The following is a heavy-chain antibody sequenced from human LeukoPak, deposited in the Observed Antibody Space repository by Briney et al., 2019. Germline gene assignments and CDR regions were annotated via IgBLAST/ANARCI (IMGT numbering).Heavy chain of an antibody. Sequence: ASVKVSCKASGYTFTGYYIHWVRQAPGQGLEWMGWINPGSGDTNYAPKFQGRVAMTRDASISTAYMELSSLRSGDTAEYCCARDRWGRALFDYWGQGTLVTVSS. V-gene: IGHV1-2*02. CDR1: GYTFTGYY. CDR2: INPGSGDT. CDR3: ARDRWGRALFDY. J-gene: IGHJ4*02. D-gene: IGHD6-13*01.